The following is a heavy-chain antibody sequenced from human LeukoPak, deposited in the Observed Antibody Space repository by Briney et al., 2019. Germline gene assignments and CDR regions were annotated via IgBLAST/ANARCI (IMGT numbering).Heavy chain of an antibody. CDR3: ARSGARFPGGPNYYGSGSYSFDYGMDV. CDR2: ISAYNGNT. Sequence: ASVKVSCKGSGCTFTSYGISWVRQAPGQGLEWMGWISAYNGNTHYAQKLQGRVTMTTDTSTSSAYMQLRSLRSDDTAVYYCARSGARFPGGPNYYGSGSYSFDYGMDVWGQGTTVTVSS. D-gene: IGHD3-10*01. J-gene: IGHJ6*02. CDR1: GCTFTSYG. V-gene: IGHV1-18*01.